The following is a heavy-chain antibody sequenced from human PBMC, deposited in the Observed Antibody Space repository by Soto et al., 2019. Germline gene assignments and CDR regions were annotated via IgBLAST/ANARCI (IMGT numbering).Heavy chain of an antibody. D-gene: IGHD1-7*01. V-gene: IGHV4-59*01. CDR2: IDNSGRS. Sequence: WTWIRQPPGKGLEWIGYIDNSGRSNYNPSLKSRGTISLDTSKNQFSLKLSFVTAADTAVYYCARVNYGYYYYGMDVWGQGTTVTVSS. J-gene: IGHJ6*02. CDR3: ARVNYGYYYYGMDV.